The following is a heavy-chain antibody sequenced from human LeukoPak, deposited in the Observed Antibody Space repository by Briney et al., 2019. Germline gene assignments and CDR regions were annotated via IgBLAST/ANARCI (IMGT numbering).Heavy chain of an antibody. D-gene: IGHD6-19*01. J-gene: IGHJ4*02. V-gene: IGHV1-18*01. Sequence: GASVKVSCKASGYTFTSYGISWVRQAPGQGLEWMGWISAYNGNTNYAQKLEGRVTMTTDTSTSTAYMELRSLRSDDTAVYYCAWTALPGIAVAAPADYWGQGTLVTVSS. CDR1: GYTFTSYG. CDR3: AWTALPGIAVAAPADY. CDR2: ISAYNGNT.